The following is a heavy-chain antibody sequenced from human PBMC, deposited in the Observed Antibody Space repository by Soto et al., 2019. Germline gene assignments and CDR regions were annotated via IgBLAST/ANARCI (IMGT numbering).Heavy chain of an antibody. D-gene: IGHD3-3*01. V-gene: IGHV4-61*01. CDR3: SRDFASFDS. Sequence: QVQLQESGPGLVKPSETPSLTCTVSGGSFNSGSYSWSWIRQPPGKGLEWIGYVYHTGRTSYNPARMSRVSISMDTSKNQFSLNLDAVNAADTAVYFCSRDFASFDSWGQGTMVTVSS. J-gene: IGHJ4*02. CDR2: VYHTGRT. CDR1: GGSFNSGSYS.